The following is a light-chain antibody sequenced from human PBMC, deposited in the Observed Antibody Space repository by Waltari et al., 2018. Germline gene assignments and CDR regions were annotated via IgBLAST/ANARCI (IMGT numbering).Light chain of an antibody. J-gene: IGLJ3*02. CDR1: NIGSQS. V-gene: IGLV3-21*04. CDR3: QVWDSSSDHWV. CDR2: YDS. Sequence: SYVLTQPPSVSVAPGKTARINCGGNNIGSQSVHWYQQKPGQAPVLVIYYDSDRPSGIPERFSGSNSGNTATLTISRVEAGDEADYYCQVWDSSSDHWVFGGGTKLTVL.